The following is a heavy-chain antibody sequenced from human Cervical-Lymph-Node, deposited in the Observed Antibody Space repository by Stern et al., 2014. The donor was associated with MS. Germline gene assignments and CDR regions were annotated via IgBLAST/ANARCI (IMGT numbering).Heavy chain of an antibody. Sequence: VQLVQSGGGVVQPGRSLRLSCAASGFTFSTYGMHWVRQAPGKGLEWVAVIWSDASEKYYVDSVKGRFTISRDNSKNTLYLQMNSLRVEDTAVYYCARPHKYCSGGSCYDWGFDYWGQGTLVTVSS. CDR2: IWSDASEK. V-gene: IGHV3-33*01. J-gene: IGHJ4*02. CDR1: GFTFSTYG. D-gene: IGHD2-15*01. CDR3: ARPHKYCSGGSCYDWGFDY.